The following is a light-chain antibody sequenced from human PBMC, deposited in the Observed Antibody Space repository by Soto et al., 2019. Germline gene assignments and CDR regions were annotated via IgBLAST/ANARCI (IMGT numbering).Light chain of an antibody. CDR1: QNLSRN. CDR3: QQYDKWPHT. V-gene: IGKV3-15*01. CDR2: YAS. J-gene: IGKJ2*01. Sequence: EMVMTQSPATLSVSPGERATLSCRASQNLSRNLAWYQQQPGQAPRLLIFYASTRATGIPARFSGSGSGTDFTLTISSLQSEDFGVYYWQQYDKWPHTFGQGTKLEIK.